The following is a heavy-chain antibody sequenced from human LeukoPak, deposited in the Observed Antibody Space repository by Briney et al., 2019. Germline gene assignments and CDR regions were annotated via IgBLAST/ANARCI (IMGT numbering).Heavy chain of an antibody. CDR1: GFTLSPYI. D-gene: IGHD1-1*01. J-gene: IGHJ3*02. V-gene: IGHV3-23*01. CDR3: AKGGYIGYNGLFDM. Sequence: PGGSLRLSCVGSGFTLSPYIVSWVRQAPGKGLQWVSGISSGGTETYYADSVRGRFTISRDDSRNMVYLQMNSLRAEDTATYYCAKGGYIGYNGLFDMWGQGTMVTVSS. CDR2: ISSGGTET.